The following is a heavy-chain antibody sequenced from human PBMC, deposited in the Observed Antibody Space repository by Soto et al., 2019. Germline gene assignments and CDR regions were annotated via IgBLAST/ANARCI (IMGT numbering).Heavy chain of an antibody. CDR3: ARNREGYYFDY. CDR1: GGTLSSNG. J-gene: IGHJ4*02. Sequence: QVQLVQSGAEVKEPGSSVKVSCKTSGGTLSSNGLSWVRQAPGQGPEWVGGIIPIFDLVTYAQKFQGRVTITADESTSTAYMDLSSLRSEDTAVYYCARNREGYYFDYWGQGTLVTVSS. CDR2: IIPIFDLV. V-gene: IGHV1-69*12.